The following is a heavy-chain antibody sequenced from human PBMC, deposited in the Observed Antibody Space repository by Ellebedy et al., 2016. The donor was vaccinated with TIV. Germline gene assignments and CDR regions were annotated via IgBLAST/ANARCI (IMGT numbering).Heavy chain of an antibody. V-gene: IGHV1-69*13. CDR3: ARVITDYGGKRKPKTSYYYYYGMDV. D-gene: IGHD4-23*01. CDR2: FIPIFGTA. Sequence: SVKVSXXASGGTFSTYAITWVRQAPGQGLEWMGGFIPIFGTANYAQKFQGRVTITADESTSTAYMELSSLRSEDTAVYYCARVITDYGGKRKPKTSYYYYYGMDVWGQGTTVTVSS. J-gene: IGHJ6*02. CDR1: GGTFSTYA.